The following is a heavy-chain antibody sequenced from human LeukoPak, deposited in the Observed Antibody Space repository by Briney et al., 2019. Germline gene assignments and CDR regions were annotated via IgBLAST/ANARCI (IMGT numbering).Heavy chain of an antibody. J-gene: IGHJ4*02. CDR3: ASYSNSWYYFDY. V-gene: IGHV4-59*01. CDR1: GGSNTSYY. Sequence: SETLSLTCTVSGGSNTSYYWSWIRQPPGKGLEWIGYMYYSGNSYYNPSLKSRVTISVDTSKNQFSLKLSSMTAADTAVYYCASYSNSWYYFDYWGQGTLVTVSS. D-gene: IGHD6-13*01. CDR2: MYYSGNS.